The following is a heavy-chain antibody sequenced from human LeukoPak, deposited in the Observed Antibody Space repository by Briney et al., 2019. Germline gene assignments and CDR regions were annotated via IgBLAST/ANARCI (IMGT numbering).Heavy chain of an antibody. J-gene: IGHJ4*02. D-gene: IGHD4-23*01. CDR3: ARTVGGNPFDY. CDR1: GGSISSYY. Sequence: PSETLSLTCTVSGGSISSYYWSWIRQPPGKGLEWIGYIYYSGSTNYNPSLKSRVTISVDTSKNQFTLKLSSVTAADTAVYYCARTVGGNPFDYWGQGTLVTVSS. V-gene: IGHV4-59*01. CDR2: IYYSGST.